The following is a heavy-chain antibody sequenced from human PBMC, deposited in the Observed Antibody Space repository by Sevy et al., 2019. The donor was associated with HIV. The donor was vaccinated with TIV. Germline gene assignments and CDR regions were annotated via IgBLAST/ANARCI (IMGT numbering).Heavy chain of an antibody. CDR2: ISGSGDST. V-gene: IGHV3-23*01. Sequence: GGSLRLSCAASGFTFSSYGMSWVRQAPGKGLEWVSAISGSGDSTYYADSVKGLFTISRDNSKNTLYLQMNSLRAEDTAVYYCAKAPSYSSSPLYFDYWGQGTLVTVSS. CDR1: GFTFSSYG. CDR3: AKAPSYSSSPLYFDY. D-gene: IGHD6-13*01. J-gene: IGHJ4*02.